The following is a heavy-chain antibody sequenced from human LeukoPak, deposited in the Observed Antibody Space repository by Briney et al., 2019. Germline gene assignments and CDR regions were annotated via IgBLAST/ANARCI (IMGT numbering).Heavy chain of an antibody. CDR1: GGSISSYY. J-gene: IGHJ6*03. D-gene: IGHD3-10*01. Sequence: PSETLSLTCTVSGGSISSYYWSWIRQPPGKGLACIGSIYYSGSTNYNPSLKSRVTISVDTSKNQFSLKLSSVTAADTAVYYCARLARITMVRGVSSYYYYMDVWGKGTTVTISS. CDR2: IYYSGST. V-gene: IGHV4-59*12. CDR3: ARLARITMVRGVSSYYYYMDV.